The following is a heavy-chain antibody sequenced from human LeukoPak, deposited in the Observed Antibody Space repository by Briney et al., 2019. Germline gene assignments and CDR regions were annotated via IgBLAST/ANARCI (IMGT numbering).Heavy chain of an antibody. J-gene: IGHJ4*02. CDR2: INPTSGGT. Sequence: SVMVSCKASGYTFTGNFMHWVRQAPGQGLEWMGWINPTSGGTNYAQKFQGRVTMTRDTSISTAYMELSRLRSDDTAVYYCARVWYYYDSTGILTLYFDYWGQGTLVTVSS. D-gene: IGHD3-22*01. V-gene: IGHV1-2*02. CDR3: ARVWYYYDSTGILTLYFDY. CDR1: GYTFTGNF.